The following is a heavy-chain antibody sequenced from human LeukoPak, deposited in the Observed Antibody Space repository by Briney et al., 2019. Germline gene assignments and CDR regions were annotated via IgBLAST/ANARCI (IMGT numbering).Heavy chain of an antibody. D-gene: IGHD4-17*01. CDR3: AKDATTVTTFYFDY. J-gene: IGHJ4*02. Sequence: PGGSLRLSCAASGFTFSSYGMHWVRQAPGKGLEWVAFIRYDGSNKYYADSVKGRFTISRDNSKNTLYLQMNSLRAEDTAVYNCAKDATTVTTFYFDYWGQGTLVTVSS. V-gene: IGHV3-30*02. CDR2: IRYDGSNK. CDR1: GFTFSSYG.